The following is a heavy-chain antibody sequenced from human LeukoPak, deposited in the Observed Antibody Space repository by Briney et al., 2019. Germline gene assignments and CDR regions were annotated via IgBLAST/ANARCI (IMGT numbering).Heavy chain of an antibody. CDR3: AKSPLRGTAAAIDY. V-gene: IGHV3-30*18. CDR1: GFTFSSYA. CDR2: ISYDGRNK. D-gene: IGHD2-2*01. J-gene: IGHJ4*02. Sequence: PGGSLRLSCATSGFTFSSYAIHWVRQAPGKGLEWVAVISYDGRNKHYPDSVKGRFTISRDISTDTLWLQMDSLRTEDTAVYYCAKSPLRGTAAAIDYWGQGTLVTVSS.